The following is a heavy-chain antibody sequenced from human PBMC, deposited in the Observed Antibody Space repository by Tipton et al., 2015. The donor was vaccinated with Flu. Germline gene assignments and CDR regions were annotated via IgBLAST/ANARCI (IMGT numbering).Heavy chain of an antibody. CDR3: ARRDYSNYVSEPKNWFDP. J-gene: IGHJ5*02. D-gene: IGHD4-11*01. CDR2: INHSGSP. V-gene: IGHV4-34*01. CDR1: GGSFSGHY. Sequence: TLSLTCSVYGGSFSGHYWSWIRRPPGKGLEWIGEINHSGSPNYNPSLKSRVTISVDTSKNQLSLRLSSVTAADTAVYYCARRDYSNYVSEPKNWFDPWGQGILVTVSS.